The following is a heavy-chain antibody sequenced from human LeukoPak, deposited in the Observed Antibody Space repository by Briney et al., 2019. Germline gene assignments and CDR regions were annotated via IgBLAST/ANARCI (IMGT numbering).Heavy chain of an antibody. CDR3: ARHIVVVNASFDY. CDR2: ISGSGGST. CDR1: GFTFSSYA. J-gene: IGHJ4*02. Sequence: GGSLRLSCAASGFTFSSYAMSWVRQAPGKGLEWVSAISGSGGSTYYADSVKGRFTISRDNSKNTLYLQMNSLRAEDTAVYYCARHIVVVNASFDYWGQGTLVTVSS. V-gene: IGHV3-23*01. D-gene: IGHD2-21*01.